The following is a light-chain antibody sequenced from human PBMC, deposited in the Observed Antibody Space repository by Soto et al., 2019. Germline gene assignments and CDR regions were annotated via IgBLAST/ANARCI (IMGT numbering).Light chain of an antibody. CDR3: QQSYSIPYT. J-gene: IGKJ2*01. CDR2: DAS. CDR1: QSVSTW. Sequence: DIQMTQSPSTLSASVGDRVTITCRASQSVSTWLAWYQKKPGKAPKVVIYDASHLQSDVPSRFSGSGSGTEFTLTISSLEPDDFATYYCQQSYSIPYTFGQGTRLEIK. V-gene: IGKV1-5*01.